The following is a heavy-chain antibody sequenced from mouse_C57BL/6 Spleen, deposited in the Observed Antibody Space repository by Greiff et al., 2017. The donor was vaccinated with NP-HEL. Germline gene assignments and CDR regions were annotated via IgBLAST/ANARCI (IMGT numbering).Heavy chain of an antibody. CDR2: ISSGSSTI. J-gene: IGHJ3*01. CDR1: GFTFSDYG. Sequence: EVKLMESRGGLVKPGGSLKLSCAASGFTFSDYGMHWVRQAPEKGLEWVAYISSGSSTIYYADTVKGRFTISRDNAKNTLFLQMTSLRSEDTAMYYCARDDGYYSFAYWGQGTLVTVSA. CDR3: ARDDGYYSFAY. D-gene: IGHD2-3*01. V-gene: IGHV5-17*01.